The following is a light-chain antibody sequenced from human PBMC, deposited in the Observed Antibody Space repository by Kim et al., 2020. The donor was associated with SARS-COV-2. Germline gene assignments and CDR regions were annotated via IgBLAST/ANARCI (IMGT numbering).Light chain of an antibody. CDR3: LQHDDYPLA. Sequence: DIEMTQSPSAMSASVGDRVTITCRASQDISGYLAWFQQRPGEVPKRLIYSTYNLQSGVPSRFSGSGSGTEFTLTISNLQPDDFATYYCLQHDDYPLAFGGGTKVDIK. V-gene: IGKV1-17*03. J-gene: IGKJ4*01. CDR2: STY. CDR1: QDISGY.